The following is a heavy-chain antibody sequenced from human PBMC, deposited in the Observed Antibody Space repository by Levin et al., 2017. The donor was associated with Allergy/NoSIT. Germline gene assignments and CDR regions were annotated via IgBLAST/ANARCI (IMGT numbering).Heavy chain of an antibody. J-gene: IGHJ4*02. D-gene: IGHD5-12*01. Sequence: PSETLSLTCAVYGGSFSGYYWSWIRQPPGKGLEWIGEINHSGSTNYNPSLKSRVTISVDTSKNQFSLKLSSVTAADTAVYYCARVGVATMRGPQYYFDYWGQGTLVTVSS. V-gene: IGHV4-34*01. CDR2: INHSGST. CDR3: ARVGVATMRGPQYYFDY. CDR1: GGSFSGYY.